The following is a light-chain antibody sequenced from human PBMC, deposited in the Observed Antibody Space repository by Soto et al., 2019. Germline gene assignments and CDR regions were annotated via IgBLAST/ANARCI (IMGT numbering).Light chain of an antibody. CDR1: QSISGW. V-gene: IGKV1-5*03. CDR2: KAS. J-gene: IGKJ1*01. Sequence: DIQMTQSPSTLSASVGDRVTITCRASQSISGWLAWYQHKPGKAPKLLIYKASSLESGVPSRFSGSGSGTEFTLTISSLQPDDFATYYCQQYNNYGSWTFGQGTKVEIK. CDR3: QQYNNYGSWT.